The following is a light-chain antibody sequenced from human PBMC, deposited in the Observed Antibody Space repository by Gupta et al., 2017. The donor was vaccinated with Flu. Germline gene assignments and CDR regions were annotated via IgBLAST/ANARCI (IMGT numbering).Light chain of an antibody. CDR3: AAGEDNRIRV. V-gene: IGLV1-44*01. CDR2: KNN. CDR1: SSNIGSHT. Sequence: QSVLTQPPSASGPPGQRVTISCSGSSSNIGSHTVSWYQQLPGTAPKLLIYKNNQRTAVVPDRFSGSKSGTAASLAISGLQAEEEADYYCAAGEDNRIRVFGGGTKVTVL. J-gene: IGLJ3*02.